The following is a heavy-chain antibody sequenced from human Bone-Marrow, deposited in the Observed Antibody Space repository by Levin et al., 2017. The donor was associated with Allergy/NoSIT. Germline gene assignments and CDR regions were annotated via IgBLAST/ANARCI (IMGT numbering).Heavy chain of an antibody. Sequence: GESLKISCRASGYNFINYYIHWVREVRGQGLEWMAIINPSTYYAHYAQKFQGRVTLTSDSSTSTVYMELSSLLYEDTAVYFCARGPVIYDMDVWGQGTAVSVSS. J-gene: IGHJ6*02. CDR1: GYNFINYY. V-gene: IGHV1-46*01. CDR3: ARGPVIYDMDV. D-gene: IGHD2-21*01. CDR2: INPSTYYA.